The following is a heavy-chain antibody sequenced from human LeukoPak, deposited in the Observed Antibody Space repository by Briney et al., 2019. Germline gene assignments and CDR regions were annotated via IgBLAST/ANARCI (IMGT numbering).Heavy chain of an antibody. J-gene: IGHJ4*02. CDR2: INHSGGT. CDR3: ARGLKWDYVETRLWNY. V-gene: IGHV4-34*01. Sequence: SETLSLTCAVYGGSFSGYYWSWIRQPPGKGLEWIGEINHSGGTNYNPSLKSRVTISVDTSKQQFFLELSSVTAADTAVYYCARGLKWDYVETRLWNYWGQGTLVTVSS. CDR1: GGSFSGYY. D-gene: IGHD1-26*01.